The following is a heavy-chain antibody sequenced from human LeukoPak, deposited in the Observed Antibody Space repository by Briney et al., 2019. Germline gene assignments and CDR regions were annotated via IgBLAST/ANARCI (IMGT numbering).Heavy chain of an antibody. CDR3: ARVLDSGWSPLWFDP. CDR2: INTDGSST. J-gene: IGHJ5*02. V-gene: IGHV3-74*01. D-gene: IGHD6-19*01. CDR1: GFTFSSYW. Sequence: PGGSLRLSCAASGFTFSSYWMHWVRQAPGKGLVWVSRINTDGSSTSYADSVKGRFTISRDNAKNTLYLQMNSLRAEDTAVYYCARVLDSGWSPLWFDPWGQGTLVTVSS.